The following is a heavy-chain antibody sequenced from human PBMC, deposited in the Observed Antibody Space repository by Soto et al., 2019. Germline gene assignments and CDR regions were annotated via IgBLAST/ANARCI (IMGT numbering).Heavy chain of an antibody. Sequence: GGSLRLSCAASGFTFNSLSLHWVRQGPDKGLEWVAVVSFDGKVTYYADNVKGRFTVSRDNSKNTIYLQANSLRAEDTAVYYCAREPYGDSQYFDYWGQGT. D-gene: IGHD5-18*01. CDR2: VSFDGKVT. CDR1: GFTFNSLS. V-gene: IGHV3-30*04. J-gene: IGHJ4*02. CDR3: AREPYGDSQYFDY.